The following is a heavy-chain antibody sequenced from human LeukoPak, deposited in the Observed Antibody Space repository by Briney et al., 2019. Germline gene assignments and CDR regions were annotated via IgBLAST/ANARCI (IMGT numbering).Heavy chain of an antibody. CDR3: AELGITMIGGV. CDR2: ISSSGSTI. CDR1: GFTFTSYW. V-gene: IGHV3-48*03. J-gene: IGHJ6*04. Sequence: GGSLRLSCAVSGFTFTSYWMSWVRQAPGKGLEWVSYISSSGSTIYYADSVKGQFTISRDNAKNSLYLQMDSLRAEDTAVYYCAELGITMIGGVWGKGTTVTISS. D-gene: IGHD3-10*02.